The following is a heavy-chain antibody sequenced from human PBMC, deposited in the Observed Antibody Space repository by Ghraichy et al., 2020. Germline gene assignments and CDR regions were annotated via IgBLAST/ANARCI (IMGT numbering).Heavy chain of an antibody. Sequence: SETLSLTCTVSGGSISSSSYYWGWIRQPPGKGLEWIGSIYYSGSTYYNPSLKSRVTISVDTSKNQFSLKLSSVTAADTAVYYCARLIAHHPALASRSFFAILPDAFYGMDVWGQGTTVTVSS. D-gene: IGHD2/OR15-2a*01. CDR1: GGSISSSSYY. CDR3: ARLIAHHPALASRSFFAILPDAFYGMDV. CDR2: IYYSGST. V-gene: IGHV4-39*01. J-gene: IGHJ6*02.